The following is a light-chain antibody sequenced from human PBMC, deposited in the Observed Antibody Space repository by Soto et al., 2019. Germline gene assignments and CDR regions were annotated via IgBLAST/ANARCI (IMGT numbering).Light chain of an antibody. CDR2: EVS. V-gene: IGLV2-8*01. J-gene: IGLJ1*01. CDR1: SSEGGGYNY. CDR3: SSYAGSNNFV. Sequence: SALTQALSAAGSPGQSVTSSCTGTSSEGGGYNYVSWYQQHPGKAPKLMIYEVSKRPSGVPDRFSGSKSGNTASLTVSGLQAEDEADYYCSSYAGSNNFVFGTGTKVT.